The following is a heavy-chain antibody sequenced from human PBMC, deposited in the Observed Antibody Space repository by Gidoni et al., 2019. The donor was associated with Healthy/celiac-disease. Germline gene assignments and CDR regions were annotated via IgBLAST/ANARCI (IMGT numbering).Heavy chain of an antibody. Sequence: VQLVESGGGLIQPVGSLSLSCAASGFTVSRNYMSWVRQAPGKGLEWVSVIYSGGSTYYADSVKGRFTISRNNTKNTLYLQMNSLRAEDTAEYYWASKIITSHDAFDIWGQGTMVTVSS. D-gene: IGHD3-10*01. V-gene: IGHV3-53*01. CDR2: IYSGGST. CDR1: GFTVSRNY. CDR3: ASKIITSHDAFDI. J-gene: IGHJ3*02.